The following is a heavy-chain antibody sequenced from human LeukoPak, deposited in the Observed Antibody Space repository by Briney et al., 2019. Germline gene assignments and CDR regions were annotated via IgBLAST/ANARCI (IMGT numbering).Heavy chain of an antibody. CDR1: GGSISTSSYY. D-gene: IGHD1-26*01. CDR2: VFYSGSA. V-gene: IGHV4-39*01. J-gene: IGHJ3*02. Sequence: KASETLSLTCTVTGGSISTSSYYWGWLRQPPGKGLEWIGAVFYSGSAYSNPSLKSRVTISVDTSNNQFSLKLSSVTAADTAVYYCARGRSLNAFDIWGQGTMVTVSS. CDR3: ARGRSLNAFDI.